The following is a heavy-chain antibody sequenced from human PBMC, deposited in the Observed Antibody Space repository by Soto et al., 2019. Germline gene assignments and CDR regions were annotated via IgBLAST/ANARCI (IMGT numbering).Heavy chain of an antibody. V-gene: IGHV1-3*04. CDR3: ARSPQPYYYDRSGSIDY. D-gene: IGHD3-22*01. CDR1: GYTFTSYA. J-gene: IGHJ4*02. CDR2: INTGNGNT. Sequence: ASVKVSCKASGYTFTSYAMHWVRQAPGQSLEWMGWINTGNGNTKYSQKFQGRVTITRDTSATTAYMELSSLRSEDTAMYYCARSPQPYYYDRSGSIDYWGQGTLVTVSS.